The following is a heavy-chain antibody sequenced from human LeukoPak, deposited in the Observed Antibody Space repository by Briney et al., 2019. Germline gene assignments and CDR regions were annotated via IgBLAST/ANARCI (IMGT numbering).Heavy chain of an antibody. CDR3: VRGGNHAMDV. D-gene: IGHD1-14*01. J-gene: IGHJ6*02. V-gene: IGHV3-74*01. CDR1: GFTFNAYW. Sequence: GGSLRLSCTASGFTFNAYWTRWVRLVPGEGREWVSGMADDGSAIRYADSVKGRFTISRDNAKNTLYLQMDGLRVEDTAVYYCVRGGNHAMDVWGQGTPVTVSS. CDR2: MADDGSAI.